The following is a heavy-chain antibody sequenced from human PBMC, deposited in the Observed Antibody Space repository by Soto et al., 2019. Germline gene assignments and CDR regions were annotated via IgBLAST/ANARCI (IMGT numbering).Heavy chain of an antibody. CDR1: GFTFSSYE. V-gene: IGHV3-48*03. J-gene: IGHJ6*02. Sequence: GGSLRLSCAASGFTFSSYEMNWVRQAPGKGLEWVSYISHRGSTRYYVDSVKGRFTISRDNAKNSLYLQMNSLRAEDTAVYYCARNNPSVDCTRNTCYYGLDGWGQGTTVTVSS. D-gene: IGHD2-8*01. CDR2: ISHRGSTR. CDR3: ARNNPSVDCTRNTCYYGLDG.